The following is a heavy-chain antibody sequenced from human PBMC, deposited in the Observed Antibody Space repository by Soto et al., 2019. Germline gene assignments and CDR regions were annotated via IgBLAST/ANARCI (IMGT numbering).Heavy chain of an antibody. Sequence: SETLSLTCTVSGGSISSGGYYWSWIRQHPGKGLEWIGYIYYSGSTYYNPSLKSRVTISVDTSKNQFSLKLSSVTAADTAVYYRARRGDWVAGTITCGQGTLVTVSS. J-gene: IGHJ5*02. CDR1: GGSISSGGYY. CDR3: ARRGDWVAGTIT. CDR2: IYYSGST. D-gene: IGHD2-15*01. V-gene: IGHV4-31*03.